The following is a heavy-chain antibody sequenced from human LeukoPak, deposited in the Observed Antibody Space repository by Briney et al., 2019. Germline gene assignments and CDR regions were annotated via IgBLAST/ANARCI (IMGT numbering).Heavy chain of an antibody. Sequence: SETLSLTCTVSGVSIRSGSYYWPWIRQPAGKELELIVRIYTSGKTNYNPSLKSRVTISVDTSKNQYSLKLSSVTAADTAVYYCARAGGSGSYPSYYYYYYMDVWGKGTTVTISS. CDR2: IYTSGKT. CDR1: GVSIRSGSYY. D-gene: IGHD1-26*01. J-gene: IGHJ6*03. V-gene: IGHV4-61*02. CDR3: ARAGGSGSYPSYYYYYYMDV.